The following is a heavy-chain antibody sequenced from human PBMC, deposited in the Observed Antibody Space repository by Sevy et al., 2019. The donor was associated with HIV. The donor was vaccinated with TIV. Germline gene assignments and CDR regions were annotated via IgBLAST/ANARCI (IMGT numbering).Heavy chain of an antibody. V-gene: IGHV3-30*18. CDR1: GFSFSYYG. D-gene: IGHD1-26*01. J-gene: IGHJ6*02. Sequence: GGSLRLSCIGSGFSFSYYGIHWVRQSPGKGLDWVALISHDGINEYYADSVKGPFTISRDNSKNTVYLEKNSVRNEDTAIYFCANAYSGSYSHSYLYALDVWGQGTTVTVSS. CDR3: ANAYSGSYSHSYLYALDV. CDR2: ISHDGINE.